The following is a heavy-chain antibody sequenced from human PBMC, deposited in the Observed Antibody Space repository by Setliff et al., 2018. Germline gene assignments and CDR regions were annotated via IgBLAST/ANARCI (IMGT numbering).Heavy chain of an antibody. J-gene: IGHJ4*02. CDR3: AYDSGGYYPGY. CDR2: ISAYSDDT. V-gene: IGHV1-18*01. Sequence: ASVKVSCKASGHTFITFGISWVRQAPGQGLEWMGWISAYSDDTKYAEKFQGRVTMTMDTSTGTAYMELRSLRSDDTAVYICAYDSGGYYPGYWGQGTLVTVSS. D-gene: IGHD3-22*01. CDR1: GHTFITFG.